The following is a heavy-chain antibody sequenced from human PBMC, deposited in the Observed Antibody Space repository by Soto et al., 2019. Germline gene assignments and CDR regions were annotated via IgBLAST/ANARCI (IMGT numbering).Heavy chain of an antibody. Sequence: GGSLRLSCAASGFTFSSYAMSWVRQAPGKGLEWVSAISGSGGSTYYADSVKGRFTISRDNSKNTLYLQMNSLRAEDTAVYYCARSYLPDSGSNESFVSDYWGQGTLVTVSS. J-gene: IGHJ4*02. CDR2: ISGSGGST. V-gene: IGHV3-23*01. CDR3: ARSYLPDSGSNESFVSDY. CDR1: GFTFSSYA. D-gene: IGHD1-26*01.